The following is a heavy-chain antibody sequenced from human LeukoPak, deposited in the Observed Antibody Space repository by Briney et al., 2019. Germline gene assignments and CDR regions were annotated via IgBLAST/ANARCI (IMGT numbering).Heavy chain of an antibody. CDR1: GGSISSSSYF. CDR3: ARVGGSYSPVDY. D-gene: IGHD6-13*01. Sequence: SATLSLTCTVSGGSISSSSYFWGWIRQPPGKGLEWIGSIYYSGSTYYNPSLKSRVTISVDTSKNQFSLKLSSVTAADTAVFYCARVGGSYSPVDYWGQGTLVTVSS. V-gene: IGHV4-39*07. J-gene: IGHJ4*02. CDR2: IYYSGST.